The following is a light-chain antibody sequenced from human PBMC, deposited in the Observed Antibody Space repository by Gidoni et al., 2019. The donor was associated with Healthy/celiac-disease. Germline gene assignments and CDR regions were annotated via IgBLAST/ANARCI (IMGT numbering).Light chain of an antibody. Sequence: EIVMTQSPATLSVSPGERATLSCRASQSISNNLAWYQQKPGQAPRLLIYDASSRAAGIPARFSGSGSGTEFTLTVSSLQSEDSAVYHCQQYNNWPWTFXXXTKVEIK. CDR1: QSISNN. J-gene: IGKJ1*01. V-gene: IGKV3-15*01. CDR2: DAS. CDR3: QQYNNWPWT.